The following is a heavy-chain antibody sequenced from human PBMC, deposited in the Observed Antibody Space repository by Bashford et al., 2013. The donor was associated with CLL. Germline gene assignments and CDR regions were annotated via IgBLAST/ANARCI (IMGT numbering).Heavy chain of an antibody. J-gene: IGHJ4*02. CDR3: ARGNRSVDY. Sequence: SETLSLTCTVSGYSVTTPLTFWAWIRQSPGKGLEWIGTVYYSGSTYYNPSLKSRVTISVDTSKNQFSLKLSSVTAADTAVYYCARGNRSVDYWGQGTLVTVSS. CDR2: VYYSGST. V-gene: IGHV4-39*07. CDR1: GYSVTTPLTF.